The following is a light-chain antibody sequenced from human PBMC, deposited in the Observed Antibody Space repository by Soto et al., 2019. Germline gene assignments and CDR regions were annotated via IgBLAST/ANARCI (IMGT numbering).Light chain of an antibody. Sequence: EIVLTQSPRTLSLSPGEGATLSCRASQSVSSTYLAWYQQKPGQAPRLLIYGASTRATGIPARFSGSGSGTEFTLTISGLQSEDFGLYYCQQYNNWQTFGQGTKVDI. CDR1: QSVSSTY. CDR2: GAS. CDR3: QQYNNWQT. V-gene: IGKV3-15*01. J-gene: IGKJ1*01.